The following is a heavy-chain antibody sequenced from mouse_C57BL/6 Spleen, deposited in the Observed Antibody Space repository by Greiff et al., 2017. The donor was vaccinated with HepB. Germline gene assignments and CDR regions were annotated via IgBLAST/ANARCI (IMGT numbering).Heavy chain of an antibody. Sequence: EVQLQESGPELVKPGASVKISCKASGYTFTDYYMNWVKQSHGKSLEWIGDINPNNGGTSYNQKFKGKATLTVDKSSSTAYMELRSLTSEDSAVYYCATYYSNGAMDYWGQGTSVTVSS. CDR1: GYTFTDYY. V-gene: IGHV1-26*01. J-gene: IGHJ4*01. CDR2: INPNNGGT. D-gene: IGHD2-5*01. CDR3: ATYYSNGAMDY.